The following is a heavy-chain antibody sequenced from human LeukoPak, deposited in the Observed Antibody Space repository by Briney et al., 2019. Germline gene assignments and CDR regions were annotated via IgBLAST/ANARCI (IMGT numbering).Heavy chain of an antibody. CDR1: GNSFTTYW. D-gene: IGHD5-18*01. Sequence: GESLKISCMGSGNSFTTYWITWVRQMPGKGLEWMGIIYPGDSDSRYSPSFQGQVTMSADKPLSTAYLQWSSLKASDTAMYYCARQGYTYGYDSWGQGTLVTVSS. J-gene: IGHJ4*02. CDR3: ARQGYTYGYDS. V-gene: IGHV5-51*01. CDR2: IYPGDSDS.